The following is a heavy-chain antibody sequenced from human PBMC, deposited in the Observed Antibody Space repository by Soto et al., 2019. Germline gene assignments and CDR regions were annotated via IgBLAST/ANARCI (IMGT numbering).Heavy chain of an antibody. CDR3: ARDHPEVVVFCSPSNWFGP. V-gene: IGHV1-69*01. Sequence: QVQLVQSGAEVQKPGSSVKVSCKASGGTFSSYAISWVRQAPGQGLEWMGGIIPIFGTAKYAQKFQGRVKITADECTSTDYMELSSLRSEDTAVYYCARDHPEVVVFCSPSNWFGPWGQGTLVTVSS. D-gene: IGHD3-22*01. J-gene: IGHJ5*02. CDR2: IIPIFGTA. CDR1: GGTFSSYA.